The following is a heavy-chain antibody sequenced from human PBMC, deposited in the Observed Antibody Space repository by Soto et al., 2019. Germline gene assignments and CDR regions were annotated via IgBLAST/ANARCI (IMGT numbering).Heavy chain of an antibody. CDR2: ISGSGART. D-gene: IGHD3-3*01. Sequence: SLRLSCAVSGFIFSPYAMSWVRQAPGKGLEWVTSISGSGARTYYADSVKGRITTSRDNSKNTLFLQVSSLRDEDTAVYFCARGDSYYDFGIECWGQGTVVTVSS. CDR3: ARGDSYYDFGIEC. V-gene: IGHV3-23*01. J-gene: IGHJ4*02. CDR1: GFIFSPYA.